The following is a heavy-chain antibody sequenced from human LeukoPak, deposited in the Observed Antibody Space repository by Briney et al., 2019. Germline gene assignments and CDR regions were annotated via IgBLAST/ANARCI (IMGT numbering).Heavy chain of an antibody. Sequence: PGGSLRLSCAASGFTFSNYAMSWVRQAPGKGLEWVSAVRNNGENTYYVASVQGRFTISRDNSKDTLYLQMNSLRAEDTAVYYCAKRAPYGGIDYWGQGTLVTVSS. V-gene: IGHV3-23*01. CDR1: GFTFSNYA. D-gene: IGHD4-23*01. CDR3: AKRAPYGGIDY. J-gene: IGHJ4*02. CDR2: VRNNGENT.